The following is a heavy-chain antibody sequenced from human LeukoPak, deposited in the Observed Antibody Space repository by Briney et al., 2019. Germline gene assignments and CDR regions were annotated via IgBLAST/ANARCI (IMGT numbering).Heavy chain of an antibody. CDR2: ISGSGGST. V-gene: IGHV3-23*01. CDR3: ARSPPYSSSWLRDY. J-gene: IGHJ4*02. CDR1: GFTFSNYA. D-gene: IGHD6-13*01. Sequence: GGSLRLSCAASGFTFSNYAMSWVRQAPGKGLEWVSAISGSGGSTYYADSVKGRFTISRDSSKNTLYLQMNSLRAEDTAVYYCARSPPYSSSWLRDYWGQGTLVTVSS.